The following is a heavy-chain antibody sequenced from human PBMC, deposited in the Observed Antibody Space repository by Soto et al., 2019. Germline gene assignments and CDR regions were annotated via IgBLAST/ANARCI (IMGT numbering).Heavy chain of an antibody. Sequence: GGSLRLSCAASGFTFSSYAMHWVRQAPGKGLEWVAVISYDGSNKYYADSVKGRFTISRDNSKNTLYLQMNSLRAEDTAVYYCARDPWRTQQTQRFDYWGQGTLVTVSS. CDR2: ISYDGSNK. J-gene: IGHJ4*02. CDR3: ARDPWRTQQTQRFDY. V-gene: IGHV3-30-3*01. CDR1: GFTFSSYA. D-gene: IGHD2-2*01.